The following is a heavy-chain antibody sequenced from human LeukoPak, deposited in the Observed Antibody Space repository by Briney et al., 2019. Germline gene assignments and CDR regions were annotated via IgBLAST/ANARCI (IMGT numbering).Heavy chain of an antibody. CDR1: GITFSSYA. CDR3: AKDARTDYCSGGSCYRIDWFDP. V-gene: IGHV3-23*01. CDR2: ISGSGGST. J-gene: IGHJ5*02. D-gene: IGHD2-15*01. Sequence: GGSLRLSCAASGITFSSYAMSWVRQAPGKGLEWVSAISGSGGSTYYADSVKGRFTISRDNSKNTLYLQMNSLRAEDTAAYYCAKDARTDYCSGGSCYRIDWFDPWGQGTLVTVSS.